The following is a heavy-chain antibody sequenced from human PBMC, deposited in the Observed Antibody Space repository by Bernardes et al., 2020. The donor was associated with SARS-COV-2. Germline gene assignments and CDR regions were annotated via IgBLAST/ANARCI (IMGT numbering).Heavy chain of an antibody. V-gene: IGHV3-30-3*01. Sequence: GGSLRLSCAASGFTLSTYAMHWVRQAPGKGLEWVALISYDGSNKYHADSVKGRFTISRDNSKNTLYLQMNSLRAEDTAVYYCAKEGDSGSYSHFDYWGQGTLVTVSS. CDR3: AKEGDSGSYSHFDY. CDR1: GFTLSTYA. CDR2: ISYDGSNK. D-gene: IGHD1-26*01. J-gene: IGHJ4*02.